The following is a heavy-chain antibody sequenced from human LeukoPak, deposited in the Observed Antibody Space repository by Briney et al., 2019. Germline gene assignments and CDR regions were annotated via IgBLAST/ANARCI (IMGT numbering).Heavy chain of an antibody. CDR1: GFTFSDYY. CDR2: ISDSSSYT. D-gene: IGHD4-17*01. Sequence: NPGGSLRLSCAASGFTFSDYYMSWIRQAPGKVLEWVSYISDSSSYTNYADSIKGRFTISRDNARSSVSLQMNSLRAEDTAVYYCARAGDTMVTTGNLDYWGQGTLVTVSS. CDR3: ARAGDTMVTTGNLDY. V-gene: IGHV3-11*05. J-gene: IGHJ4*02.